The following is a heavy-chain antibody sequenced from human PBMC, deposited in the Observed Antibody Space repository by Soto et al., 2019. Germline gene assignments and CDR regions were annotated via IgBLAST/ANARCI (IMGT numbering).Heavy chain of an antibody. J-gene: IGHJ4*02. CDR1: GFSLSTSGMC. V-gene: IGHV2-70*01. D-gene: IGHD1-20*01. CDR3: ARIKKKKYNWNDVSYYFDY. Sequence: GSGPTLVNPTHTLTLTCTFSGFSLSTSGMCVSWIRQPPGKALEWLALIDWDDDKYYSTSLKTRLTISKDTSKNQVVLTMTNMDPVDTATYNCARIKKKKYNWNDVSYYFDYWSQGTLVTVSS. CDR2: IDWDDDK.